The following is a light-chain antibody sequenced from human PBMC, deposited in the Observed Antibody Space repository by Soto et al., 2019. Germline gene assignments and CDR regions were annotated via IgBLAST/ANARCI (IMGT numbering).Light chain of an antibody. V-gene: IGLV2-23*02. CDR1: SSDVESYNL. CDR3: CSYVGDSLV. CDR2: EVS. Sequence: QPVLTQPASVSGSPGQSITISCTGTSSDVESYNLVSWYQQHPGKVPKIMIYEVSERPSGVSHRFSGSKSGNTASLTISGLQAEDEADYYCCSYVGDSLVFGGGTKLTVL. J-gene: IGLJ2*01.